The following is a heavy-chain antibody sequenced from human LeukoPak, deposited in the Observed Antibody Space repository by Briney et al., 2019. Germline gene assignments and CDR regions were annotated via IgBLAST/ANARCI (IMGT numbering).Heavy chain of an antibody. CDR2: IRSSDDST. V-gene: IGHV3-23*01. CDR1: GFTFSSYG. D-gene: IGHD3-10*01. J-gene: IGHJ5*02. Sequence: GGSLRLSCAASGFTFSSYGMTWVRQAPGRGLEWVSYIRSSDDSTYYADSVKGRFTISRDNAKNTLYLQMNSLRAEDTAVYYCARERITMVRGALVTGFDPWGQGTLVTVSS. CDR3: ARERITMVRGALVTGFDP.